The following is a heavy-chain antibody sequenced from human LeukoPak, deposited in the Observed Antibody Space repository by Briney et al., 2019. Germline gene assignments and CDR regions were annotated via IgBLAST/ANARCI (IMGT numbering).Heavy chain of an antibody. CDR1: GGSISSSSYY. D-gene: IGHD1-26*01. CDR2: IYYSGST. V-gene: IGHV4-39*01. Sequence: SETLSLTCTVSGGSISSSSYYWGWIRQPPGNGLEWIGSIYYSGSTYYSPSLKSRVTISVDTSKNQFSLKLSSVTAADTAVYYCARKGELLGLVSDHWGQGTLVTVSS. J-gene: IGHJ4*02. CDR3: ARKGELLGLVSDH.